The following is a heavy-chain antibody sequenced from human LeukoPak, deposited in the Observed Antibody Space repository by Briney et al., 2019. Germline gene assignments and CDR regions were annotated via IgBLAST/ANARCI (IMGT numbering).Heavy chain of an antibody. D-gene: IGHD3-10*01. CDR2: ISSSSSYI. CDR3: ARPHYYGSGSPHYFDY. CDR1: GFTFSSYA. J-gene: IGHJ4*02. Sequence: GGSLRLSCAVSGFTFSSYAMHWVRQAPGKGLEWVSSISSSSSYIYYADSVKGRFTISRDNAKNSLYLQMNSLRAEDTAVYYCARPHYYGSGSPHYFDYWGQGTLVTVSS. V-gene: IGHV3-21*01.